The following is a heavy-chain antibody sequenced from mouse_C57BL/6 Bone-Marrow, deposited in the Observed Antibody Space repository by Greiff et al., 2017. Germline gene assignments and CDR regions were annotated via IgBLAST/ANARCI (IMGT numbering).Heavy chain of an antibody. CDR3: ARESSYVYFDY. Sequence: EVKLVESGPGLVKPSQTVFLTCTVTGISITTGNYRWSWIRQFPGNKLKWIGYIYYSGTITYNPSLTSRTTITRDTPKNQFFLEMNSLTAEDTATYYCARESSYVYFDYWGQGTTLTVSS. D-gene: IGHD1-1*01. CDR2: IYYSGTI. J-gene: IGHJ2*01. CDR1: GISITTGNYR. V-gene: IGHV3-5*01.